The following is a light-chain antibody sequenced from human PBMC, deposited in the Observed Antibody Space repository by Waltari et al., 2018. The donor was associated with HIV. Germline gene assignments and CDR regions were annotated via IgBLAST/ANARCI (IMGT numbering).Light chain of an antibody. J-gene: IGKJ4*01. V-gene: IGKV3-11*01. CDR2: ETS. CDR3: QQRESWPPVT. CDR1: QSVGRL. Sequence: EIVLTQSPATLSVSPGDTAILSCRASQSVGRLLAWYQQKSGQPPRLLLYETSTRAAGTPGGVNGSGSGTDFALTITDVEPADVAVYYCQQRESWPPVTFGGGTRV.